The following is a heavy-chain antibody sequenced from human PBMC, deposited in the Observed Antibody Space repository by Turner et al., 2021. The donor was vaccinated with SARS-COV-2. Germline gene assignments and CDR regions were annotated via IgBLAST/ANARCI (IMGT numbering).Heavy chain of an antibody. V-gene: IGHV4-59*01. Sequence: QVLLQASGPGLVKPSETLSLTCTVSGGSISSYYWAWFRQPPGKRLEWIGYIYYRGSTNYNPSLKSRVTISVDTSKNQFSLKLTSVTAADTAVYFCARELTNNWFDPWGQGTLVTVSS. CDR2: IYYRGST. CDR3: ARELTNNWFDP. D-gene: IGHD3-10*01. J-gene: IGHJ5*02. CDR1: GGSISSYY.